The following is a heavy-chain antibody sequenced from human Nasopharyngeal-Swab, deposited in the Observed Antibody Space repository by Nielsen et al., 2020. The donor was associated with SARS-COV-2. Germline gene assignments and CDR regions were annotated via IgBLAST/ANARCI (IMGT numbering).Heavy chain of an antibody. V-gene: IGHV3-33*01. CDR1: GFTFSTYG. J-gene: IGHJ4*02. CDR3: AREEMYYFDS. CDR2: IWFDGSKK. Sequence: SLRLSCAASGFTFSTYGMHWVRQAPGKGLEWVSMIWFDGSKKHYADSVKGRFTISRDYSKNTLFLEMNSLTAEDTAIYYCAREEMYYFDSWGQGTLVTVSS. D-gene: IGHD5-24*01.